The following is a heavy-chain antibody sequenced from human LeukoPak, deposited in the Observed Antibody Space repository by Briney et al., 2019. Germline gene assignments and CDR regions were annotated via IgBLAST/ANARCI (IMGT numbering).Heavy chain of an antibody. CDR1: GYSISSGYY. J-gene: IGHJ5*02. CDR3: ARAKIVASGIDRPFDP. Sequence: SETLSLTCTVSGYSISSGYYWGWIRQPPGKGLEWIGYIYYSGSTNYNPSLKSRVTISVDTSKNQFSLKLSSVTAADTAVYYCARAKIVASGIDRPFDPWGQGTLVTVSS. V-gene: IGHV4-38-2*02. CDR2: IYYSGST. D-gene: IGHD6-13*01.